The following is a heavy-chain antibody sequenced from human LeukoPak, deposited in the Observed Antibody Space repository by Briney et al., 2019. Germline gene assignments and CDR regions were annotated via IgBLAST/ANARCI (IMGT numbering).Heavy chain of an antibody. V-gene: IGHV1-69*05. CDR2: IIPIFGTA. Sequence: GASVKVPCKASGGTFSSYAISWVRQAPGQGLEWMGGIIPIFGTANYAQKFQGRVTITTDESTSTAYMELSSLRSEDTAVYYCARDPGGSCYGGCSEYFQHWGQGTLVTVSS. J-gene: IGHJ1*01. CDR1: GGTFSSYA. CDR3: ARDPGGSCYGGCSEYFQH. D-gene: IGHD2-15*01.